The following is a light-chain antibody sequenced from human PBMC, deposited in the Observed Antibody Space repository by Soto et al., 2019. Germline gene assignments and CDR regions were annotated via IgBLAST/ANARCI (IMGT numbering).Light chain of an antibody. Sequence: QSALTQPRSVSGSPGQSVTISCTGTSSDVGGYNYVSWYQQHPGKAPKLMIYDVSKRPSGVPDRFSGSKSGNTASLTISGLQAEDEAGYYCCSYAGSYPFVVFGGGTKLTVL. CDR3: CSYAGSYPFVV. V-gene: IGLV2-11*01. CDR2: DVS. J-gene: IGLJ2*01. CDR1: SSDVGGYNY.